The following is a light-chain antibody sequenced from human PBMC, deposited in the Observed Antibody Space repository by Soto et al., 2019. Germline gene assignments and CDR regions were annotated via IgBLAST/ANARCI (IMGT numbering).Light chain of an antibody. V-gene: IGKV3-11*01. J-gene: IGKJ5*01. CDR1: QSVSSY. CDR2: DAS. Sequence: EIVLTQSPATLSLSPGERATLSCRASQSVSSYLAWYQQKPGQAPRLLIYDASNRATGIPARFSGSGSGTDFTLTISTPQPADFAVYDCQQRGNWPLTVGKGTRLEIK. CDR3: QQRGNWPLT.